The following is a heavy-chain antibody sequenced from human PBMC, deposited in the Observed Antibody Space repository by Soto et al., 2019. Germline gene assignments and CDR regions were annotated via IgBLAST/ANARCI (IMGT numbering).Heavy chain of an antibody. Sequence: ASVKVSCKASGYTFTSYYIYWVRQATGQGLEWMGWMNPNTGNSGYAQKFQGRVTVTSDTSISTAHMELSSLRSEDTAVYYCARRAETNGWNGFGADKYYFDFWGQGTLVTSPQ. J-gene: IGHJ4*02. CDR2: MNPNTGNS. CDR1: GYTFTSYY. V-gene: IGHV1-8*01. D-gene: IGHD1-1*01. CDR3: ARRAETNGWNGFGADKYYFDF.